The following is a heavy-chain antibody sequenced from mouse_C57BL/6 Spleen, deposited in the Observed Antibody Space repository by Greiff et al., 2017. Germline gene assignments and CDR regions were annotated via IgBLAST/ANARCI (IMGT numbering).Heavy chain of an antibody. CDR1: GFTFSDYG. CDR3: AANWDGGAYFDY. J-gene: IGHJ2*01. D-gene: IGHD4-1*01. CDR2: ISSGSSSI. V-gene: IGHV5-17*01. Sequence: EVKVVESGGGLVKPGGSLKLSCAASGFTFSDYGMYWVRQAPEKGLEWVAYISSGSSSIYYADTVKGRFTISRDHAKNTLFLQMTSLRSEDAAMYYCAANWDGGAYFDYWGQGTTLTVSA.